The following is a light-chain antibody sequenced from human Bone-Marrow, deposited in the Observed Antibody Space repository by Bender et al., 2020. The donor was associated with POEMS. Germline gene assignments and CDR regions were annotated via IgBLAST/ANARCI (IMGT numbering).Light chain of an antibody. V-gene: IGLV2-11*01. CDR3: CSYAGSYTEV. CDR1: SSDVGGYNY. J-gene: IGLJ3*02. CDR2: DVT. Sequence: QSALTQPRSVSGSPGQSVTISCTGTSSDVGGYNYVPWYQQHPGKAPKLMIYDVTKRPSGVPDRFSGSKSGNPASLTISGLQAEDEADYYCCSYAGSYTEVFGGGTKVTVL.